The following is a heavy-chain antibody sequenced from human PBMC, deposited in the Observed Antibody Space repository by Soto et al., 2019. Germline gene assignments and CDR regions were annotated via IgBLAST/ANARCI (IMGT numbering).Heavy chain of an antibody. CDR3: ARDRQFSHPPAGMDV. CDR1: GFTFSSYA. CDR2: ISGTGYNT. J-gene: IGHJ6*02. Sequence: EVQLLESGGGLVRPGGSLRLSCAASGFTFSSYAMNWVRQAPGKGLEWVSAISGTGYNTYYADSLKGRFTISRDNSKNTLSLQMNRLRSEDTAVYYFARDRQFSHPPAGMDVWGQGTRVTVSS. V-gene: IGHV3-23*01.